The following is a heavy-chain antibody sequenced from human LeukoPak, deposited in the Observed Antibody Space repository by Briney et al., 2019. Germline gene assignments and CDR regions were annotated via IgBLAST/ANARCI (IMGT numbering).Heavy chain of an antibody. V-gene: IGHV3-30*04. D-gene: IGHD3-10*01. Sequence: GGSLRLSCAASGFTFSSYSMHWVRQAPGKGLEGVAVISYDGKKRFYADSVKGRFTISRDNSKNTVDLQMNSLRPEDMAVYYCERDWGYDSGTYCVYWGQGTLVTVSS. J-gene: IGHJ4*02. CDR1: GFTFSSYS. CDR2: ISYDGKKR. CDR3: ERDWGYDSGTYCVY.